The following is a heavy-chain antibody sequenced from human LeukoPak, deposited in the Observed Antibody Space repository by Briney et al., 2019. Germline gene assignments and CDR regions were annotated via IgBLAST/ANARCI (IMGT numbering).Heavy chain of an antibody. J-gene: IGHJ4*02. Sequence: PSETLSLTCTVSGGSLTNFCWSWIRQPPGKGLEWIGYVYYSGSTNYNPSLKSRVTISVDRSKNQFSLKLRSVTAADMAVYYCARDTKAHYYDSSGYRTWYFDYWGQGTLVTVSS. CDR2: VYYSGST. D-gene: IGHD3-22*01. CDR1: GGSLTNFC. V-gene: IGHV4-59*12. CDR3: ARDTKAHYYDSSGYRTWYFDY.